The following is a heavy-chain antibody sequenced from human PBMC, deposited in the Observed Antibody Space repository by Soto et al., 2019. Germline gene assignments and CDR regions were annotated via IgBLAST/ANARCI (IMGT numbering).Heavy chain of an antibody. Sequence: SETLSLTCTVSVGSISSGDYYWSWIRQPPGKGLEWIGYIYYSGSTYYNPSLKSRVTISVDTSKNQFSLKLSSVTAADTAVYYCARDAVRDYPYYYGMDVWGQGTTVTVSS. V-gene: IGHV4-30-4*01. CDR1: VGSISSGDYY. CDR3: ARDAVRDYPYYYGMDV. D-gene: IGHD4-17*01. J-gene: IGHJ6*02. CDR2: IYYSGST.